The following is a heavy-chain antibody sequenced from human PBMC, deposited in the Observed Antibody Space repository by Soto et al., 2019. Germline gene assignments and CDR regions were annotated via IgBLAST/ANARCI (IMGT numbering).Heavy chain of an antibody. J-gene: IGHJ4*02. V-gene: IGHV6-1*01. CDR1: GDSVSSNSAG. D-gene: IGHD3-10*01. Sequence: PSQTLSLTCAISGDSVSSNSAGWNWIRQSPSRGLEWLGRTYYRSKWSNDYALSVKSRITINPDTSKNQFSLQLNSVSPEDTAVYYCARESFHYSGSGSLFDYWGQGRLVTVAS. CDR2: TYYRSKWSN. CDR3: ARESFHYSGSGSLFDY.